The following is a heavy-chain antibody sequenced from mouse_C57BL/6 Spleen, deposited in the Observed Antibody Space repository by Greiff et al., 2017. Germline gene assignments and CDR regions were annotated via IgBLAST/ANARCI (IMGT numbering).Heavy chain of an antibody. V-gene: IGHV1-53*01. J-gene: IGHJ2*02. CDR2: INPSNGGT. Sequence: QVQLQQSGTELVKPGASVKLSCKASGYTFTSYGMHWVKQRPGQGLEWIGNINPSNGGTNYNEKFKSKATLTVDKSSCTAYMRLSSLTSEDSAVYCCARENYDYDYYLDYWGQGTSLTVSS. CDR1: GYTFTSYG. D-gene: IGHD2-4*01. CDR3: ARENYDYDYYLDY.